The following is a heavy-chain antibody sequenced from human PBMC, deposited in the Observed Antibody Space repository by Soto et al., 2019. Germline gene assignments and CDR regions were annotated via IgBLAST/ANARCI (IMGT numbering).Heavy chain of an antibody. V-gene: IGHV3-30*19. D-gene: IGHD3-16*01. J-gene: IGHJ1*01. CDR3: ARWGTTGGLDV. CDR2: TSYDGSGK. Sequence: QVQLVESGGGVVQPGTSQRVSCVGSGFTFRSYVIHWVRQAPGKGLEWVALTSYDGSGKYYGDSVRGRFTISRDNSRNTVDLQMDSLRLEDTALYYCARWGTTGGLDVWGQGTLVSVSS. CDR1: GFTFRSYV.